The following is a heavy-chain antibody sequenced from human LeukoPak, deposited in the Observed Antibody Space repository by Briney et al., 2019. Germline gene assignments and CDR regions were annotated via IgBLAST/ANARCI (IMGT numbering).Heavy chain of an antibody. CDR1: GGSISSSSYY. D-gene: IGHD1-7*01. CDR3: ARDRLGLDYYYYYMDV. V-gene: IGHV4-39*07. J-gene: IGHJ6*03. Sequence: SESLSLTCTVSGGSISSSSYYWGWIRQPPGKGLEWIGSIYYSGSTYYNPSLKSRVTISVDTSKNQFSLKLSSVTAADTAVYYCARDRLGLDYYYYYMDVWGKGTTVTVSS. CDR2: IYYSGST.